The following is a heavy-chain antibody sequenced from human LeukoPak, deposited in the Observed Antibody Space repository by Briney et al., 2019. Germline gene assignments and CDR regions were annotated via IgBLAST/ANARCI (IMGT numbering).Heavy chain of an antibody. V-gene: IGHV4-59*11. CDR2: IYYSGST. CDR3: ARSYFDFWSGYYGSGYYFDY. CDR1: GGPISRQY. D-gene: IGHD3-3*01. Sequence: PSETLSLPCTVWGGPISRQYWSWTRQPPGKGLEWIGYIYYSGSTNYNPSLKSRVTISVDTSKNQFSLKLSSVTAADTAVYYCARSYFDFWSGYYGSGYYFDYWGQGTLGTVSS. J-gene: IGHJ4*02.